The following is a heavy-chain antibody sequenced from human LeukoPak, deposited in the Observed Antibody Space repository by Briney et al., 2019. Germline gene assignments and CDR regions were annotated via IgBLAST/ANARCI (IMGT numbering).Heavy chain of an antibody. CDR1: LLTFSSYS. J-gene: IGHJ4*02. CDR3: ARGGRYSANDYLDY. D-gene: IGHD5-12*01. Sequence: GGSLRLSCVASLLTFSSYSINWVRQALGKGLEWVSSISSSNYIYYGDSVKGRFTISRDNAKNSLYLQMNSLRADDTAVYYCARGGRYSANDYLDYWGQGTLVTVSS. V-gene: IGHV3-21*01. CDR2: ISSSNYI.